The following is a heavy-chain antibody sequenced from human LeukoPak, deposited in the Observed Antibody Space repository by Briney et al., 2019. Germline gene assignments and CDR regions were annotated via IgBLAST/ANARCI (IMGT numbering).Heavy chain of an antibody. V-gene: IGHV4-34*01. J-gene: IGHJ2*01. CDR2: INHSGST. D-gene: IGHD4-11*01. Sequence: SETLSLTCAVYGGSFSGYYWSWIRQPPGKGLEWIGEINHSGSTNYNPSLKSRVTTSVDTSKNQFSLKLSSVTAADTAVYYCARWTTPRKRYFDLWGRGTLVTVSS. CDR1: GGSFSGYY. CDR3: ARWTTPRKRYFDL.